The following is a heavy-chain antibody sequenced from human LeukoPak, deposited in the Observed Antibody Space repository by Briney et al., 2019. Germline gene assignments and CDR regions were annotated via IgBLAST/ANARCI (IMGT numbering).Heavy chain of an antibody. J-gene: IGHJ4*02. CDR3: AKGVSYCGGDCYNPLDY. CDR2: ISGSGGST. V-gene: IGHV3-23*01. D-gene: IGHD2-21*02. CDR1: GFTFSSYA. Sequence: GGSLRLSCAASGFTFSSYAMSWVRQAPGKGLEWVSAISGSGGSTYYADSVKGLFTISRDNSKNTLYLQMNSLRAEDTAVYYCAKGVSYCGGDCYNPLDYWGQGTLVTVSS.